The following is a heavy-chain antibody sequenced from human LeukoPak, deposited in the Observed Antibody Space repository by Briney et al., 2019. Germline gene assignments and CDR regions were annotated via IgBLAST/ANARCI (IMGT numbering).Heavy chain of an antibody. J-gene: IGHJ5*02. V-gene: IGHV1-2*06. CDR3: ARDHLAPGHVASAPFDP. Sequence: ASVKVSCKASGYTFTGYYMHWVRQAPGQGLEWMGRFNPNSGGTNYAQKFQGRVTMTRDTSISTAYMELSRLRSDDTAVYYCARDHLAPGHVASAPFDPWGQGTLVTVSS. D-gene: IGHD3-3*02. CDR1: GYTFTGYY. CDR2: FNPNSGGT.